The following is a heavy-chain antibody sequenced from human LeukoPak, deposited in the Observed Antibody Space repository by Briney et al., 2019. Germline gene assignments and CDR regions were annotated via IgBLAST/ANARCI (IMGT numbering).Heavy chain of an antibody. CDR1: GFSLSTTGMC. D-gene: IGHD4-17*01. CDR2: IDWDDDK. J-gene: IGHJ3*02. CDR3: ARSMTTVTHDAFDI. Sequence: SGPTLVKPTQTLTLTCTFSGFSLSTTGMCVSWIRQPPGKALEWLARIDWDDDKYYSTSLKTRLTLSKDTSKNQVVLTMTNMDPVDTAPYYCARSMTTVTHDAFDIWGQGTMVTASS. V-gene: IGHV2-70*11.